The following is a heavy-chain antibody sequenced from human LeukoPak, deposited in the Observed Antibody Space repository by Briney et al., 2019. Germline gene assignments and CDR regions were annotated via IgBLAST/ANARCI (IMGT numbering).Heavy chain of an antibody. J-gene: IGHJ3*02. CDR3: ARCEEGSVAFHI. V-gene: IGHV3-30-3*01. CDR2: ISYDGSNK. CDR1: GFTFSSYA. Sequence: GGSLRLSCAASGFTFSSYAMHWVRQAPGKGLEWVAVISYDGSNKYYADSVKGRFTISRDNSKNTLYLQMNSLRAEDTAVYYCARCEEGSVAFHIWGQGTMVTVSS.